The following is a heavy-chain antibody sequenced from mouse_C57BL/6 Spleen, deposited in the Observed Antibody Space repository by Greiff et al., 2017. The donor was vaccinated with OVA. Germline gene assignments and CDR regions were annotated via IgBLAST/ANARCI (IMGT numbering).Heavy chain of an antibody. CDR1: GYTFTSYW. D-gene: IGHD1-1*01. CDR2: INPSSGYT. J-gene: IGHJ2*01. CDR3: ASLITTGRRDYFDY. V-gene: IGHV1-7*01. Sequence: VQLQQSGAELAKPGASVKLSCKASGYTFTSYWMHWVKQRPGQGLEWIGFINPSSGYTKYNQKFKDKATLTADKSSSTAYMPLSSLTTENSAVYYCASLITTGRRDYFDYWGQGTTRTVSS.